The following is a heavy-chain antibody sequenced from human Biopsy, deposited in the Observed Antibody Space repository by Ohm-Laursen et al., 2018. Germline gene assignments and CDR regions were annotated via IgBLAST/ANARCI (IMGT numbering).Heavy chain of an antibody. D-gene: IGHD1-26*01. V-gene: IGHV4-4*07. J-gene: IGHJ3*02. CDR1: GDSINNYY. Sequence: SETLSLTFTVSGDSINNYYWSWIRQPTGKGLEWIGRIYTSGSPNYNLSLESRVTMSVDTSKNQFSLNLRSVTAADTAVYYCARGTGRHYVYGAFDIWGQVTVVTVSS. CDR2: IYTSGSP. CDR3: ARGTGRHYVYGAFDI.